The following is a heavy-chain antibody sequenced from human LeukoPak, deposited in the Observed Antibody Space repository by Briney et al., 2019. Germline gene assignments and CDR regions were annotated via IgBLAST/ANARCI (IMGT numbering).Heavy chain of an antibody. CDR3: ARGGDY. CDR1: GGSISSGSYY. CDR2: IYTSGST. Sequence: SETPSLTCTVSGGSISSGSYYWSWIRQPAGKGLKWIGRIYTSGSTNYNPSLKSRVTISVDSSKNQFSLKLSSVTAADTAVYYCARGGDYWGQGTLVTVSS. V-gene: IGHV4-61*02. J-gene: IGHJ4*02.